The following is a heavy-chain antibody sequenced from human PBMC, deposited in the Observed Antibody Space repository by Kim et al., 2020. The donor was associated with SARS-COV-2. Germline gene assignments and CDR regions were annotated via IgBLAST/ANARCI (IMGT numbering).Heavy chain of an antibody. CDR3: ARLGSPDY. Sequence: SETLSLTCTVSGGSISSSSYYWVWIRQPTGKGLEWIGSINYSGSTYYNPSLKSRVTISVDTSKNQFSLKLSSVTAADTAVYYCARLGSPDYWGQGTLVTVSS. CDR1: GGSISSSSYY. J-gene: IGHJ4*02. CDR2: INYSGST. D-gene: IGHD2-2*03. V-gene: IGHV4-39*01.